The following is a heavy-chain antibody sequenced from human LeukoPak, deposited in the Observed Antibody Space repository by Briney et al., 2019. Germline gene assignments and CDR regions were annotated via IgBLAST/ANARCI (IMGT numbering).Heavy chain of an antibody. V-gene: IGHV1-46*01. CDR3: ARGRGSYDAFDI. J-gene: IGHJ3*02. CDR2: ISPSGGST. D-gene: IGHD1-26*01. CDR1: GYTFTSYY. Sequence: ASVKVSCKASGYTFTSYYMHWVRQAPGQGLEWMGIISPSGGSTSYAQKFQGRVTMTRDMSTSTVYMELSSLRPEDTAVYYCARGRGSYDAFDIWGQGTMVTVSS.